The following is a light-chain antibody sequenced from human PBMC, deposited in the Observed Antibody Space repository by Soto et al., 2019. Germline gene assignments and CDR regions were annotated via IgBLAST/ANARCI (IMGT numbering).Light chain of an antibody. CDR2: DVS. V-gene: IGLV2-11*01. CDR3: FSYAGSNIYV. CDR1: SSDVGGYNY. Sequence: QSVLTQPRSVSGSPGQSVTISCTGTSSDVGGYNYVSWYQQHPGKAPKLMIYDVSKRPSGVPDRFSGSKSGNTASLTVSGLQAEDEADYYCFSYAGSNIYVFGTGTKVTVL. J-gene: IGLJ1*01.